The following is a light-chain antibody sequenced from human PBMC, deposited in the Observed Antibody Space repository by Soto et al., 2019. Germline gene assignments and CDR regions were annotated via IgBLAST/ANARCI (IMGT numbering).Light chain of an antibody. CDR2: DAS. Sequence: DIQMTHSPSSLSASVGDRVTITCQASQDIINYLNWYQQKPGKAPKLLIYDASNLETGVPSRFSGSGSGTDFTFTISSLQPEDIATYYCQQYDNLPITFGQGTKVDIK. CDR3: QQYDNLPIT. J-gene: IGKJ1*01. CDR1: QDIINY. V-gene: IGKV1-33*01.